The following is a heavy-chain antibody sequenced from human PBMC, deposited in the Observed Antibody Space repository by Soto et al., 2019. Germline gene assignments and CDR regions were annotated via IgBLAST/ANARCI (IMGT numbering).Heavy chain of an antibody. V-gene: IGHV4-34*01. Sequence: PSETLSLTCAVYGGSFSGYYGSWIRQPPGKGLEWIGEINHSGSTNYNPSLKSRVTISVDTSKNQFSLKLSSVTAADTAVYYCARGTIAVARGVDPWGQGTLVTVSS. J-gene: IGHJ5*02. CDR2: INHSGST. D-gene: IGHD6-19*01. CDR1: GGSFSGYY. CDR3: ARGTIAVARGVDP.